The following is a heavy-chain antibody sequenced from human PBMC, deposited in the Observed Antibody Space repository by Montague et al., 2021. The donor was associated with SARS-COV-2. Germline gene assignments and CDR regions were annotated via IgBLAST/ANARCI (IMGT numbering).Heavy chain of an antibody. Sequence: SLRLSCAASRFTFSSYAMSWVRQAPGKGLEWVSAISGSGGSTYYADSVKGRFTNSGDNSKNTLYLQMNSLRAEDTAVYYCAKVGSSWYHGYYYGMDVWGQGTTVTVSS. CDR3: AKVGSSWYHGYYYGMDV. CDR2: ISGSGGST. V-gene: IGHV3-23*01. J-gene: IGHJ6*02. D-gene: IGHD6-13*01. CDR1: RFTFSSYA.